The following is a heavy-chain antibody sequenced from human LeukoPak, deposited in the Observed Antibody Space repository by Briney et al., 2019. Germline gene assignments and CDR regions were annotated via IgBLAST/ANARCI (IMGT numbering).Heavy chain of an antibody. CDR2: IYYSGST. J-gene: IGHJ4*02. V-gene: IGHV4-39*01. CDR3: ARHGSNYYDSSGYPDY. Sequence: SETLSLTCTVSGGSISSSSYYWGWIRQPPGKGLEWIGSIYYSGSTYYNPSLKSRVTISVDTSKNQFSLKLSPVTAADTAVYYCARHGSNYYDSSGYPDYWGQGTLVTVSS. CDR1: GGSISSSSYY. D-gene: IGHD3-22*01.